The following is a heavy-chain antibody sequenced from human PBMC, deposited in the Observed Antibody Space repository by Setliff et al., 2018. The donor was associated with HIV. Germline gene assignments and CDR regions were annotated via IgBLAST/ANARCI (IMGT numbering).Heavy chain of an antibody. J-gene: IGHJ4*02. CDR3: TRRYYDNSGSFRY. Sequence: GGSLRLSCAASGFTFSDHYIDWVRQAPGKGLEWVGRTRNKANSYTTEYAASVKGRFTFSRDDSKSIAYLQMNSLKTDDTAVYYCTRRYYDNSGSFRYWGQGTLVTVS. D-gene: IGHD3-22*01. CDR2: TRNKANSYTT. V-gene: IGHV3-72*01. CDR1: GFTFSDHY.